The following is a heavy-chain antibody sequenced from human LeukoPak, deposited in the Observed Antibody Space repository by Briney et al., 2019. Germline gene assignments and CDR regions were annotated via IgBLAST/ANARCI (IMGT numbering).Heavy chain of an antibody. CDR3: AAYRQVLLPFES. CDR2: IFPSGGEI. V-gene: IGHV3-23*01. Sequence: GGSLRLSCAASGFTFSTFAMIWVRQPPGKGLEWVSSIFPSGGEIHYADSVRGRFTISRDNSKSTLSLQMNSLRAEDTAIYYCAAYRQVLLPFESWGQGTLVTVSS. CDR1: GFTFSTFA. J-gene: IGHJ4*02. D-gene: IGHD2-8*02.